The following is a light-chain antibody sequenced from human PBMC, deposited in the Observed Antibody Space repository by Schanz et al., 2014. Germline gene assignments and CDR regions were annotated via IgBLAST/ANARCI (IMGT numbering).Light chain of an antibody. CDR2: GAS. V-gene: IGKV3-20*01. J-gene: IGKJ4*01. CDR3: QQYGSSPLT. CDR1: QSVTNSY. Sequence: ETVLTQSPGTLSLSPGERATLSCRASQSVTNSYLAWYQQKPGQAPKLLIYGASSRATGIPDRFSGSGSGTDFTLTISRLEPEDFAVYYCQQYGSSPLTFGGGTKVDFK.